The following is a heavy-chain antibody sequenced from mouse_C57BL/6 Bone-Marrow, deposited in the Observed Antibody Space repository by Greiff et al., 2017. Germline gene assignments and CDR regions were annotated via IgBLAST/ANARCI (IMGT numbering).Heavy chain of an antibody. V-gene: IGHV5-4*01. CDR3: ARDQGGPYFDY. CDR2: ISDGGSYT. CDR1: GFTFSSYA. J-gene: IGHJ2*01. Sequence: EVKLVESGGGLVKPGGSLKLSCAASGFTFSSYAMSWVRQTPEKRLEWVATISDGGSYTYYPDNVKGRFTISRDTAKTNLYLQMSHLKSEDTAMYYCARDQGGPYFDYWGQGTTLTVSS. D-gene: IGHD3-2*02.